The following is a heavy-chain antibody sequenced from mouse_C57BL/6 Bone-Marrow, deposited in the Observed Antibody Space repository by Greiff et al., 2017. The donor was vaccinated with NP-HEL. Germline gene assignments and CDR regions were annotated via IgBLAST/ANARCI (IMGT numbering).Heavy chain of an antibody. J-gene: IGHJ4*01. V-gene: IGHV1-54*01. CDR2: INPGSGGT. D-gene: IGHD2-1*01. CDR3: ARDLLH. CDR1: GYAFTNYL. Sequence: VQLQQSGAELVRPGPSVKVSCKASGYAFTNYLIEWVKQRPGQGLEWIGVINPGSGGTNYNEKFKGKATLTADKSSSTAYMQLSSLTSEDSAVYFCARDLLHWGQGTSVTVSS.